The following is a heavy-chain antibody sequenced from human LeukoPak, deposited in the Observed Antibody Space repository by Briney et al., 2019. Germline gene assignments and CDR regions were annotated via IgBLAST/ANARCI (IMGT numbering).Heavy chain of an antibody. CDR1: GGSISSYY. CDR3: ARSYSATDY. Sequence: SETLSLTCTVSGGSISSYYWSWIRQSPGKGLEWIGYIYYSGSTNYNPSLKSRVTISVYTSKNQFALKVSSVTAADTAVYYCARSYSATDYWGQGTLVTVSS. J-gene: IGHJ4*02. V-gene: IGHV4-59*01. CDR2: IYYSGST. D-gene: IGHD4-11*01.